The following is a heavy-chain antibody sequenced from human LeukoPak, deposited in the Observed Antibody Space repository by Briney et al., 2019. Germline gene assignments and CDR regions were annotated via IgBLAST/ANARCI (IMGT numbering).Heavy chain of an antibody. J-gene: IGHJ6*04. D-gene: IGHD5-12*01. V-gene: IGHV4-59*01. CDR1: GGSISSYY. CDR3: AREGMVATIRSQYYYYAMDV. Sequence: SETLSLTCTVSGGSISSYYWSWIRQPPGKGLEWIGYIYYSGSTNYNPSLNSRVTISVDTSKNQFSLKLNSATAADTAVYYCAREGMVATIRSQYYYYAMDVWGKGTTVTVTS. CDR2: IYYSGST.